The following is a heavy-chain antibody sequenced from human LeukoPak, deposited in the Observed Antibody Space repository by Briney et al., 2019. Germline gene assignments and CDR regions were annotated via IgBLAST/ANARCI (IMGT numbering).Heavy chain of an antibody. CDR1: GGSISSGGYS. Sequence: SETLSLTCTVSGGSISSGGYSWSWIRQHPGKCLAWIGYIYYSGSTYYNPSLKSRVTISVDTSKNQFSLKLSSVTAADTAVYYCATFSRTGYSYAHGGDYWGQGTLVTVSS. D-gene: IGHD5-18*01. CDR2: IYYSGST. J-gene: IGHJ4*02. V-gene: IGHV4-31*03. CDR3: ATFSRTGYSYAHGGDY.